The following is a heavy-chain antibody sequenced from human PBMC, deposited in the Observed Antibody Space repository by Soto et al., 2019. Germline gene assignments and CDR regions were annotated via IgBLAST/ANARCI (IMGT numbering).Heavy chain of an antibody. CDR1: GGTFSSYA. Sequence: QVQLVQSGAEVKKPGSSVKVSCKASGGTFSSYAISWVRQAPGQGLEWMGGIIPIFGTANYAQKFQGRVTITADESTSTDYMELSSLRAEEAAVYYCAMTRGVPAAMQDYYYYGMDVWGQGTTVTVSS. CDR2: IIPIFGTA. D-gene: IGHD2-2*01. J-gene: IGHJ6*02. V-gene: IGHV1-69*12. CDR3: AMTRGVPAAMQDYYYYGMDV.